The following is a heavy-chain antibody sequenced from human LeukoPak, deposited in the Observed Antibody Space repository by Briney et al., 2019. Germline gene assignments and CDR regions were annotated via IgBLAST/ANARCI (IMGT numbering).Heavy chain of an antibody. J-gene: IGHJ3*01. D-gene: IGHD3-16*01. CDR1: GYTFTSSG. CDR3: ARADNWEGAKGD. Sequence: GASVKVSRKTSGYTFTSSGISWVRQAPGQGLEWMGGIIPMFDTANYAQRFQGRLTITADKSTSTAYMELSSLTSEDTAVYYCARADNWEGAKGDWGQGTMVTVSS. CDR2: IIPMFDTA. V-gene: IGHV1-69*06.